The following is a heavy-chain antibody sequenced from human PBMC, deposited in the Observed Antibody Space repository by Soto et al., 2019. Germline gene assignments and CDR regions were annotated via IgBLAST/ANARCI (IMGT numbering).Heavy chain of an antibody. V-gene: IGHV4-30-4*01. Sequence: QVQLQESGPGLVEPSQTLSLTCTVSGDSISNGYYTWSWIRQPPGKDLEWIGHIYNSVNTYSNPSPKSRVTISADTSKTQFSRKLSSVTAADTAVYYCARGPSGDKVDYWGQGTLVTVSS. CDR3: ARGPSGDKVDY. J-gene: IGHJ4*02. CDR2: IYNSVNT. CDR1: GDSISNGYYT. D-gene: IGHD4-17*01.